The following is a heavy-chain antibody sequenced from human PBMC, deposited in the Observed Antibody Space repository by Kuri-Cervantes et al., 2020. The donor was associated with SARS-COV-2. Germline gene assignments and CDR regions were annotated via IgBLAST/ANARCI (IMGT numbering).Heavy chain of an antibody. CDR1: GFTFDEYV. CDR2: ITGDGGST. Sequence: GESLKISCAASGFTFDEYVMHWVRQAPGKGLEWVSLITGDGGSTYYADSVKGRFTISRDNSKNSLYLQMNSLRTDDTALYYCAKDLATAGLSYYGMDVWGQGTTVTVSS. D-gene: IGHD6-13*01. V-gene: IGHV3-43*02. CDR3: AKDLATAGLSYYGMDV. J-gene: IGHJ6*02.